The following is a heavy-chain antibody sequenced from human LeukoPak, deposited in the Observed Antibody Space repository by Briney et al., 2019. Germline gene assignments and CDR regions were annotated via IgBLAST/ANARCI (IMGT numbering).Heavy chain of an antibody. Sequence: GRSLRLSCAASGFTFSSYGMHWVRQAPGRGLEWVAVIWYDGTNKYYADSVRGRFTISRDSSKNTLYLQMNSLRAEDTAVYYCAKSGRNWAYLEYWGQGTLVTVSS. CDR3: AKSGRNWAYLEY. V-gene: IGHV3-33*06. CDR2: IWYDGTNK. CDR1: GFTFSSYG. D-gene: IGHD7-27*01. J-gene: IGHJ4*02.